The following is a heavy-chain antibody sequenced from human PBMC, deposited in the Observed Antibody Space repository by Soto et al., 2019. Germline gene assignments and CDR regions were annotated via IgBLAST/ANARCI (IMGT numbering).Heavy chain of an antibody. J-gene: IGHJ6*02. CDR1: GFSLRTSEVG. D-gene: IGHD3-10*01. V-gene: IGHV2-5*02. CDR3: THITYYGSGRGGLDV. CDR2: IYWDDDK. Sequence: QITLKESGPTLVKPTQTLTLTCTFSGFSLRTSEVGVGWIRQSPGKALEWLALIYWDDDKRYSPSLKSRLTLVKDTSNNLVVLIMANMDPVDTGTYYCTHITYYGSGRGGLDVWGQGTTVTVSS.